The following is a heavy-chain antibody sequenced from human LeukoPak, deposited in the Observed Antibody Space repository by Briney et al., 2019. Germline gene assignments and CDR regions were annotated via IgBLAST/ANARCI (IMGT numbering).Heavy chain of an antibody. CDR3: ARAREGDY. D-gene: IGHD1-26*01. V-gene: IGHV3-30-3*01. Sequence: PGGSLRLSCAASGFTFSSYAMHWVRQAPGEGLEWVAVISYDGSNKYYADSVKGRFTISRDNSKNTLYLQMNSLRAEDTAVYYCARAREGDYWGQGTLLTVSS. J-gene: IGHJ4*02. CDR1: GFTFSSYA. CDR2: ISYDGSNK.